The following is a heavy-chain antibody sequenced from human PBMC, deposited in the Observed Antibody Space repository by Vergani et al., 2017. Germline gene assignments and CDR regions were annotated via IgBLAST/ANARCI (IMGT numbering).Heavy chain of an antibody. J-gene: IGHJ6*03. V-gene: IGHV3-23*01. Sequence: EVQLLESGGGLVQPGGSLRLSCAASGFTFSSYAMSWVRQAPGKGLEWVSAISGRGGSTYSADPVKGRFTISRDNSKNTLYLQMNSLRAEDTAVYYCAKVDSPGYSYGRQYYYYYYMDVWGKGTTVTVSS. CDR3: AKVDSPGYSYGRQYYYYYYMDV. D-gene: IGHD5-18*01. CDR1: GFTFSSYA. CDR2: ISGRGGST.